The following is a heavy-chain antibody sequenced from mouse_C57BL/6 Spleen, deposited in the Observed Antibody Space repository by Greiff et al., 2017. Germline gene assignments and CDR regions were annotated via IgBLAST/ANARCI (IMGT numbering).Heavy chain of an antibody. Sequence: EVHLVESGGDLVKPGGSLKLSCAASGFTFSSYGMSWVRQTPDKRLEWVATISSGGSYTYYPDSVKGRFTISRDNAKNTLYLQMSSLKSEDTAMYYCARRDDYDPYYFDYWGQGTTLTVSS. D-gene: IGHD2-4*01. CDR2: ISSGGSYT. V-gene: IGHV5-6*01. CDR1: GFTFSSYG. J-gene: IGHJ2*01. CDR3: ARRDDYDPYYFDY.